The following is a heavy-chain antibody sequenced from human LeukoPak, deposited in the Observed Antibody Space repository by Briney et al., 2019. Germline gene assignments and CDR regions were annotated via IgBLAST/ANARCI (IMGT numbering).Heavy chain of an antibody. V-gene: IGHV4-39*01. CDR1: GGSISSSSYY. CDR2: IYYSGGT. D-gene: IGHD2-2*02. J-gene: IGHJ3*02. Sequence: SETLSLTCTVSGGSISSSSYYWGWIRQPPGKGLEWIGSIYYSGGTYYNPSLKSRVTISVDTSKNQFSLKLSSVTAADTAVYYCARPVYCSSTSCHNIDIWGQGTMVTVSS. CDR3: ARPVYCSSTSCHNIDI.